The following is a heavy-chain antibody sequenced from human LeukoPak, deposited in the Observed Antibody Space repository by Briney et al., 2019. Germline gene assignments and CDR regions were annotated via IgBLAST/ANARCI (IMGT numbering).Heavy chain of an antibody. Sequence: GASVKVSCKASGYTFTGYYIHWVRQAPGQGLEWMGWINPNSGGTNYAQKFQGRVTMTRDTSISTAYMELSRLRSDDTAVYYCARGTRGWYQLRWFDPWGQGTLVTVSS. D-gene: IGHD2-2*01. CDR3: ARGTRGWYQLRWFDP. V-gene: IGHV1-2*02. J-gene: IGHJ5*02. CDR1: GYTFTGYY. CDR2: INPNSGGT.